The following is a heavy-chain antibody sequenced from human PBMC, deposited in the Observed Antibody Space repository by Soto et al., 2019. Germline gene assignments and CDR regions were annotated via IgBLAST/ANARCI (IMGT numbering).Heavy chain of an antibody. J-gene: IGHJ4*02. CDR1: GGTFGSYA. CDR2: IIPIFGTA. D-gene: IGHD3-10*01. V-gene: IGHV1-69*01. Sequence: QVKLEQSGAEVKKPGSSVKVSCKASGGTFGSYAFTWVRQAPGQGLEWMGGIIPIFGTANHAQKFQGRLTITADESASTAYMELSSLRSEDTALYYCAESITMVPPKFDQWGPGTLVTVSS. CDR3: AESITMVPPKFDQ.